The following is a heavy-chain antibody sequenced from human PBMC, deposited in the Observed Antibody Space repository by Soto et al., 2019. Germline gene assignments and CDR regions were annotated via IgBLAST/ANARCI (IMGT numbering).Heavy chain of an antibody. CDR2: TSHDGVT. Sequence: PSETLSLTCAVSSGSIDNVYWWSWVRQSPGKGLEWIGETSHDGVTNYNPPLKSRVAISVDTSKNQFSLKLSSVTAADTAVYYCARVWGGAFDIWGQGTMVTVSS. CDR3: ARVWGGAFDI. V-gene: IGHV4-4*02. J-gene: IGHJ3*02. CDR1: SGSIDNVYW. D-gene: IGHD3-10*01.